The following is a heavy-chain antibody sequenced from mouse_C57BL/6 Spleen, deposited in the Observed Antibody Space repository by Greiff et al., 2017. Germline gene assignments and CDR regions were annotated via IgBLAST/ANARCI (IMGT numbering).Heavy chain of an antibody. CDR3: ARGFNYYSSSYVDD. D-gene: IGHD1-1*01. CDR2: ISSGSSTI. CDR1: GFTFSDYG. J-gene: IGHJ2*01. Sequence: EVKLMESGGGLVKPGGSLKLSCAASGFTFSDYGMHWVRQAPETGLAWVAYISSGSSTIYSAHTVKGRFPFSRDNAKNTLFMQMTSLRSEDTAMDYCARGFNYYSSSYVDDWGQGTTLTVSS. V-gene: IGHV5-17*01.